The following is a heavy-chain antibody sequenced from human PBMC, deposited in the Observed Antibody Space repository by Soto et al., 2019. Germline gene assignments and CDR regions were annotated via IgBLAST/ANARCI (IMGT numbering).Heavy chain of an antibody. J-gene: IGHJ6*02. V-gene: IGHV1-18*04. Sequence: GASVKVSCKDYRYTFTTYGISWVRQGTGQGLEWLGWINTHNGNTNYAQNLQGRVIMTADTSTSTAYMELRSLRSDDTAIYYCTREGSAPYYYYGMDAWGQGTTVTVSS. CDR3: TREGSAPYYYYGMDA. CDR1: RYTFTTYG. D-gene: IGHD3-10*01. CDR2: INTHNGNT.